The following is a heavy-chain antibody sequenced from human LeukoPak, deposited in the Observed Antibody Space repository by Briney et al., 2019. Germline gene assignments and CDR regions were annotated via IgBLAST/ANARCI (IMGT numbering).Heavy chain of an antibody. J-gene: IGHJ4*02. CDR2: IKQDGSEK. Sequence: PGGSLRLSCAASGFTFSSYWMSWVRQAPGKGLEWVANIKQDGSEKYYVDSVKGRFTISRDNAKNSLFLQMNSLRPQDTATYYCAKDSIPSTAGPYYLDYWGQGTLVSVSS. V-gene: IGHV3-7*01. CDR3: AKDSIPSTAGPYYLDY. CDR1: GFTFSSYW. D-gene: IGHD1-14*01.